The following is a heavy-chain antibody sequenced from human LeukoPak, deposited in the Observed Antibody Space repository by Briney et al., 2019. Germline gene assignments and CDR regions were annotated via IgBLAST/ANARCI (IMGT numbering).Heavy chain of an antibody. CDR3: ARTVVPAAGRYYFDS. J-gene: IGHJ4*02. D-gene: IGHD2-2*01. V-gene: IGHV5-51*01. Sequence: GESLKISCKGSGYSFTTYWIGWGRQVPGKGLKWMGIIYPGDSDTRYSPSFQGQVTISADKSISTAYLQWSSLKASDTAMYYCARTVVPAAGRYYFDSWGQGTLVTVSS. CDR2: IYPGDSDT. CDR1: GYSFTTYW.